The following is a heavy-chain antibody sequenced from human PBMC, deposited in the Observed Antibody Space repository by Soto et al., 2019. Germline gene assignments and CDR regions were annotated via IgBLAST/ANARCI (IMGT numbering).Heavy chain of an antibody. CDR2: ISAYNGNT. V-gene: IGHV1-18*04. CDR1: GYTFTSYG. Sequence: ASVKVSCKASGYTFTSYGISWVRQAPGQGLEWMGWISAYNGNTNYAQKLQGRVTMTTDTSTSTAYMELRSLTSDDTAVYYCARGRYCGGDCANYYYYGMDVWGQGTTVTVSS. CDR3: ARGRYCGGDCANYYYYGMDV. D-gene: IGHD2-21*02. J-gene: IGHJ6*02.